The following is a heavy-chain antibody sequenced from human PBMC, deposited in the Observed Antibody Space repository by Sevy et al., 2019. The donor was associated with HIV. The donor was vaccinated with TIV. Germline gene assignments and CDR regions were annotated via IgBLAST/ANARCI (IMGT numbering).Heavy chain of an antibody. V-gene: IGHV3-23*01. CDR3: AKGYSSSWSFFDY. Sequence: GGSLRLSCAASGFTFSSYAMSWVRQAPGKGLEWVSAISGSGGSTYYADSVKGRFTISRDNSKNTLYLQMNSLRAEDTAVYFCAKGYSSSWSFFDYWGQGTLVTVSS. D-gene: IGHD6-13*01. CDR2: ISGSGGST. CDR1: GFTFSSYA. J-gene: IGHJ4*02.